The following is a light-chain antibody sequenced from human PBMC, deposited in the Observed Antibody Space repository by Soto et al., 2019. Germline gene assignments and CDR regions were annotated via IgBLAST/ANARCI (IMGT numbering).Light chain of an antibody. CDR2: GAS. CDR3: QQSGGSPPYT. V-gene: IGKV3-20*01. CDR1: QTISSSY. J-gene: IGKJ2*01. Sequence: VLTQSPGTLSLSPGERATISCRASQTISSSYLAWYQHKPGQAPRLLIYGASSRATGIPHRFSGSASGPDFTLTISRLEPEDCGVYYCQQSGGSPPYTFGQGTRLEIK.